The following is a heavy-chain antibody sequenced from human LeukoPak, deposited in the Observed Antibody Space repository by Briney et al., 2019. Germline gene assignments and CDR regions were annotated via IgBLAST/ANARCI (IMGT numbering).Heavy chain of an antibody. V-gene: IGHV5-51*01. CDR1: GYTFTNYW. Sequence: GESLKISCKGSGYTFTNYWIAWVRRMPGKGLECMGITYPRNSDTRYSPSFQGQVTISADKSVSTAYLQWSSLKASDTAMYYCARHLDGYNPFDYWGQGTLVTVSS. D-gene: IGHD5-24*01. CDR3: ARHLDGYNPFDY. CDR2: TYPRNSDT. J-gene: IGHJ4*02.